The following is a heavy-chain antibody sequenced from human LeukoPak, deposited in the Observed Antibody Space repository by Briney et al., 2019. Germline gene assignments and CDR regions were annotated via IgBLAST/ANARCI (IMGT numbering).Heavy chain of an antibody. J-gene: IGHJ4*02. V-gene: IGHV4-39*01. Sequence: SETLSLTCTVSGGSISSSSYYWGWIRQPLGKGLEWIGSFYYSGSTNYNPSLKSRVTISVDTSKNQFSLKLSSVTAADTAVYYCVYYYGSGSVEYWGQGTLVTVSS. D-gene: IGHD3-10*01. CDR3: VYYYGSGSVEY. CDR2: FYYSGST. CDR1: GGSISSSSYY.